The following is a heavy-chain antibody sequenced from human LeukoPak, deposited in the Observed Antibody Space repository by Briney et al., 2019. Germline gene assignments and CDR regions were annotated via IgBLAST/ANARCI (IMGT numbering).Heavy chain of an antibody. J-gene: IGHJ5*02. Sequence: GASVKVSCKASGGTFSSYAISWVRQAPGQGLEWMGGIIPIFGTANYARKFQGRVTITADESTSTAYMELSSLRSEDTAVYYCARARDCSSTSCYGVSWFDPWGQGTLVTVSS. V-gene: IGHV1-69*13. CDR1: GGTFSSYA. D-gene: IGHD2-2*01. CDR2: IIPIFGTA. CDR3: ARARDCSSTSCYGVSWFDP.